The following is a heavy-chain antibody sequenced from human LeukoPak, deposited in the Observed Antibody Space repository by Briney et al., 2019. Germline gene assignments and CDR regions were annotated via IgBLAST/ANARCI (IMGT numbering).Heavy chain of an antibody. Sequence: GGSLRLSCAASGFTFSSYGMHWVRQAPGKGLEWVAVISYDGSNKYYADSVKGRFTISRDNSKNTLYLQMNSLRAEDTAVYYCAKGSPISAAAGIENWFDPWGQGTLVTVSS. D-gene: IGHD6-13*01. J-gene: IGHJ5*02. V-gene: IGHV3-30*18. CDR2: ISYDGSNK. CDR1: GFTFSSYG. CDR3: AKGSPISAAAGIENWFDP.